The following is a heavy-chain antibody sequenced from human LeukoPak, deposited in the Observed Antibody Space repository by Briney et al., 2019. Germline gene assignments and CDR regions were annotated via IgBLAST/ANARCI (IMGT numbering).Heavy chain of an antibody. V-gene: IGHV3-21*01. Sequence: GGSLRLSCAASGFTFNRYGMHWVRQAPGKGLEWVSSISSSSSYIYYADSVKGRFTISRDNAKNSLYLQMNSLRAEDTAVYYCARDPIAVADDAFDIWGQGTMVTVSS. D-gene: IGHD6-19*01. CDR2: ISSSSSYI. CDR3: ARDPIAVADDAFDI. J-gene: IGHJ3*02. CDR1: GFTFNRYG.